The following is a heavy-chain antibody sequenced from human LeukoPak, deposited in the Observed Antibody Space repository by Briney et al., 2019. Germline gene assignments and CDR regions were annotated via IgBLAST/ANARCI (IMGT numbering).Heavy chain of an antibody. V-gene: IGHV3-7*03. Sequence: PGGSLRLSCAASGFTFSSYWMSWVRQAPGKGLEWVANIKQDGSEKYYVDSAKGRFTISRDNAKNSLYLQMNSLRAEDTAVYYCATGRGDYFRGEYYFDYWGQGTLVTVSS. CDR3: ATGRGDYFRGEYYFDY. CDR2: IKQDGSEK. D-gene: IGHD4-17*01. J-gene: IGHJ4*02. CDR1: GFTFSSYW.